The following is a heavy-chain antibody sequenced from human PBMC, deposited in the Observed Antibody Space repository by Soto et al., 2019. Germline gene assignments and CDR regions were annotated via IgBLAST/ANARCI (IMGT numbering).Heavy chain of an antibody. CDR3: ARSSRYQYDSSEGNFDY. CDR1: GVSISSNNW. Sequence: QVQLQESGPGLVKPSGTLSLTCAVSGVSISSNNWWSWVRQPPGKGLEWIGEMYHTGSTNYNPSRKSRVTISVDKSKNPFSLELNSVTAADTAVYYCARSSRYQYDSSEGNFDYWGQGTLVTVSS. D-gene: IGHD3-22*01. V-gene: IGHV4-4*02. J-gene: IGHJ4*02. CDR2: MYHTGST.